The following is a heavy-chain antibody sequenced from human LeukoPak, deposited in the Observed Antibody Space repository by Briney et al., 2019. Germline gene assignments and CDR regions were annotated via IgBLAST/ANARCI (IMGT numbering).Heavy chain of an antibody. J-gene: IGHJ4*02. CDR1: GGSISSYY. D-gene: IGHD5-18*01. CDR2: IYYSGST. Sequence: SETLSLTCTVSGGSISSYYWIWIRQPPGKGLEWIGYIYYSGSTNYNPSLKSRVTISVDTSKNQFSLKLSSVTAADTAVYYCARGGIQLWLRPFDYWGQGTLVTVSS. CDR3: ARGGIQLWLRPFDY. V-gene: IGHV4-59*01.